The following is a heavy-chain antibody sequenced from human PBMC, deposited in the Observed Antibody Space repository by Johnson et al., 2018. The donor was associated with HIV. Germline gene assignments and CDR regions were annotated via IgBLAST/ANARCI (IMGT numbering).Heavy chain of an antibody. Sequence: QVQLVESGGGLIQPGGSLRLSCAASGFTVSSNYMSWVRQAPGKGLEWVSYISSSGTNIYYADSVKGRFSISRDNSNNTLYLQMNSLKTEDTAVYYCAKERQLVRAFDIWGQGTMVTVSS. J-gene: IGHJ3*02. CDR1: GFTVSSNY. D-gene: IGHD6-6*01. V-gene: IGHV3-11*01. CDR2: ISSSGTNI. CDR3: AKERQLVRAFDI.